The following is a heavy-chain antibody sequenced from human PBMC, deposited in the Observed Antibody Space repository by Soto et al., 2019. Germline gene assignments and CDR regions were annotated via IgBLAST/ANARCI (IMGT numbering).Heavy chain of an antibody. Sequence: PSETLSLTCTVSGGSISSGGFYWTWIRQHPGKGLEWIGYIYYSGSTYYNPSLKSRVTISVDTSKNQFSLKLSSVTAADTAVYYCARWYSSSWYHWFDPWGQGTLVTAPQ. V-gene: IGHV4-31*03. CDR1: GGSISSGGFY. CDR2: IYYSGST. J-gene: IGHJ5*02. D-gene: IGHD6-13*01. CDR3: ARWYSSSWYHWFDP.